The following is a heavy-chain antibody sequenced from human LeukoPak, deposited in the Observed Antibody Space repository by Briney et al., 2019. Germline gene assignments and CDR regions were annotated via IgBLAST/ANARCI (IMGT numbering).Heavy chain of an antibody. CDR3: ARAPGILLVGY. CDR2: IKRDVSEK. D-gene: IGHD2/OR15-2a*01. CDR1: GFTISRHW. J-gene: IGHJ4*02. Sequence: PGGSLRLSCAASGFTISRHWMSWIRQAPGKGLEWVANIKRDVSEKYYVDSVKGRFTISRDNAKNSLYLQMNSLTAEDTAVYYCARAPGILLVGYRGQGTLVTVSS. V-gene: IGHV3-7*04.